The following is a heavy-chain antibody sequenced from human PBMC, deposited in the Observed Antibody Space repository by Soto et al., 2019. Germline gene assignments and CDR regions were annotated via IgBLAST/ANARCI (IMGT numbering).Heavy chain of an antibody. J-gene: IGHJ4*02. D-gene: IGHD3-16*01. Sequence: GGSLRLSCAASGFTFSSYSMNWVRQAPGKGLEWVSYISSSSSTIYYADSVKGRFTISRDNAKNSLYLQMNSLRAEDTAVYYCARAHVIDYWGQGTLVTVSS. CDR1: GFTFSSYS. V-gene: IGHV3-48*01. CDR3: ARAHVIDY. CDR2: ISSSSSTI.